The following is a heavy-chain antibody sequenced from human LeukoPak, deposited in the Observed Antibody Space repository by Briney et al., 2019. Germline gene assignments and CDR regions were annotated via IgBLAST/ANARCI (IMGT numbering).Heavy chain of an antibody. V-gene: IGHV4-38-2*02. CDR2: IYHSGST. J-gene: IGHJ4*02. CDR1: GYSISSGYY. D-gene: IGHD4-17*01. CDR3: ARGDPSGDYVLNYFDY. Sequence: PSETLSLTCTVSGYSISSGYYWGWIRQPPGKGLEWIGSIYHSGSTYYNPSLKSRVTISVDTSKNQFSLKLSSVTAADTAVCYCARGDPSGDYVLNYFDYWGQGTLVTVSS.